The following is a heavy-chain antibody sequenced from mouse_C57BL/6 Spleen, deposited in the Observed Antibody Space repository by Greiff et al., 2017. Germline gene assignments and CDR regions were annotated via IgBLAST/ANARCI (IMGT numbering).Heavy chain of an antibody. CDR3: ARGYYYGSSYGYFDV. CDR1: GFNIKNTY. Sequence: EVQLQQSVAELVRPGASVKLSCAASGFNIKNTYMHWVKQRPEQGLEWIGRIDPANGNTKYAPKFPGKATITADTSSNTAYLQLSSLTSEDTASYYCARGYYYGSSYGYFDVWGTGTTVTVSS. D-gene: IGHD1-1*01. V-gene: IGHV14-3*01. CDR2: IDPANGNT. J-gene: IGHJ1*03.